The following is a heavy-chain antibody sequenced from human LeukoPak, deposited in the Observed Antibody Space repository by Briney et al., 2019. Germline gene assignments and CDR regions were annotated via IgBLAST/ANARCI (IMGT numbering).Heavy chain of an antibody. CDR3: ARAGRVVVVVVATDI. V-gene: IGHV3-30*04. CDR2: ISYDGSNT. CDR1: GFTFSSYA. D-gene: IGHD2-15*01. J-gene: IGHJ4*02. Sequence: PGGSLRLSCAASGFTFSSYAMHWVRQAPGKGLEWVAFISYDGSNTYYADSVKGRFTISRDNSKNTLYLQMNSLRAEDTAVYYCARAGRVVVVVVATDIWGQGTLVTVSS.